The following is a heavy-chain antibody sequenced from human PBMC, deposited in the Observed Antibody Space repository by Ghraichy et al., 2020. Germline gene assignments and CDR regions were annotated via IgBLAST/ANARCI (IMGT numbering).Heavy chain of an antibody. Sequence: GVLRLSCAASGFTFSSHWMSWVRQAPGKGLEWVANIKQDESEKYYVDSVKGRFTISRDNAKNSLYLQMNSLRVEDTAVYYCARAGEYYYDSSGYYTYWGQGTLVTVSS. CDR3: ARAGEYYYDSSGYYTY. CDR1: GFTFSSHW. D-gene: IGHD3-22*01. J-gene: IGHJ4*02. V-gene: IGHV3-7*01. CDR2: IKQDESEK.